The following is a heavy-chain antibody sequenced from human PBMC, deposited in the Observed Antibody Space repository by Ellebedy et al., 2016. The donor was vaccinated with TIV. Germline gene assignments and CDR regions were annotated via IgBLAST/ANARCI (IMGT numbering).Heavy chain of an antibody. Sequence: GESVKISXAASGFAFNTYVMSWVRQAPGKGLEWVSSISDNADTTLYSVSVKGRFTISRDNSKNIVSLQMNSLRAEDTALYYCARGASSVAFDYWGQGTLVTVSS. V-gene: IGHV3-23*01. CDR1: GFAFNTYV. CDR3: ARGASSVAFDY. J-gene: IGHJ4*02. CDR2: ISDNADTT. D-gene: IGHD1-26*01.